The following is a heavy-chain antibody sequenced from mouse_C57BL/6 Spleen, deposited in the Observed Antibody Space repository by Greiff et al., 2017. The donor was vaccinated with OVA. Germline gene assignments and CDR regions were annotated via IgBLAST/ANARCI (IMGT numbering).Heavy chain of an antibody. CDR2: INPYNGGT. J-gene: IGHJ3*01. V-gene: IGHV1-19*01. CDR1: GYTFTDYY. D-gene: IGHD3-3*01. Sequence: EVQLQQSGPVLVKPGASVKMSCKASGYTFTDYYMNWVKQSHGKSLEWIGVINPYNGGTSYNQKFKGKATLTVDKSSSTAYMELNSLTSEDSSVYYCAREGARDDPVFFAYWGQGTLVTVSA. CDR3: AREGARDDPVFFAY.